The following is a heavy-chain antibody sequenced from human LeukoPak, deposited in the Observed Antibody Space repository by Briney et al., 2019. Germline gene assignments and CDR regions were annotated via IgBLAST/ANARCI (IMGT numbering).Heavy chain of an antibody. V-gene: IGHV3-7*01. CDR3: ARAKYYYDSSGYYGFDY. D-gene: IGHD3-22*01. CDR1: GFTFSSYW. CDR2: IKQDGSEK. Sequence: PGGSLRLSCAASGFTFSSYWMSWVRQAPGKGLEWAANIKQDGSEKYYVDSVKGRFTISRDNAKNSLYLQMNSLRAEDTAVYYCARAKYYYDSSGYYGFDYWGQGTLVTVSS. J-gene: IGHJ4*02.